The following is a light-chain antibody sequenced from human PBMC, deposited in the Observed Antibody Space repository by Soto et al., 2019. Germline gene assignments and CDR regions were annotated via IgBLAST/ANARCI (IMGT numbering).Light chain of an antibody. J-gene: IGKJ3*01. Sequence: EIALTQSPGTLSLSPGERATLSCRASQSVSSSYVAWYQQKPGQAPRLLIYGASNRATGIPDRFSGSGSGTDFTIMFSRLEPEDFAVYYCRRYGSSALIFSAATKVD. V-gene: IGKV3-20*01. CDR1: QSVSSSY. CDR3: RRYGSSALI. CDR2: GAS.